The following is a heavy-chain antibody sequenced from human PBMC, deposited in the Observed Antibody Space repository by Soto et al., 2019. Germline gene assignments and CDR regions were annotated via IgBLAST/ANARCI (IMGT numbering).Heavy chain of an antibody. D-gene: IGHD3-3*01. CDR3: ASGWSGNMGGYYYGMDV. CDR2: INPSGGST. Sequence: QVPLVQSGAEVKKPGASVKVSCKASGYTFTSYYMHWVRQAPGQGLEWMGIINPSGGSTSYAQKFQGRVTMTRDTSTSTVYMELSSLRSEDTAVYYCASGWSGNMGGYYYGMDVWGQGTTVTVSS. V-gene: IGHV1-46*01. J-gene: IGHJ6*02. CDR1: GYTFTSYY.